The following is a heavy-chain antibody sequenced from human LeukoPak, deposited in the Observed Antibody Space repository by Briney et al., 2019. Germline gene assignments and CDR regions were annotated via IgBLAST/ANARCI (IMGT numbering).Heavy chain of an antibody. CDR2: IYVGATGT. V-gene: IGHV3-23*01. CDR1: GFTFSNFA. CDR3: AATMIVVVTSYYGMDV. Sequence: PGGSLRLSCVGSGFTFSNFAMTWVRQAPGKGLEWVSSIYVGATGTNYADSVKGRFTVSRDNPRNTLYLQMNSLRAEDTAVYYCAATMIVVVTSYYGMDVWGQGTTVTVSS. D-gene: IGHD3-22*01. J-gene: IGHJ6*02.